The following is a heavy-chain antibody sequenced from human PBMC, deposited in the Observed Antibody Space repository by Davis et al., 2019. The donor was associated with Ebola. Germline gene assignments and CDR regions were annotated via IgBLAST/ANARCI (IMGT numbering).Heavy chain of an antibody. CDR3: ARDSWWPLGMDV. J-gene: IGHJ6*02. CDR2: IYYSGST. Sequence: SETLSLTCTVSGGSISSYYWGWIRQPPGKGLEWIGSIYYSGSTYYNPSLKSRVTISVDTSKNQFSLKLSSVTAADTAVYYCARDSWWPLGMDVWGQGTTVTVSS. V-gene: IGHV4-39*07. D-gene: IGHD2-15*01. CDR1: GGSISSYY.